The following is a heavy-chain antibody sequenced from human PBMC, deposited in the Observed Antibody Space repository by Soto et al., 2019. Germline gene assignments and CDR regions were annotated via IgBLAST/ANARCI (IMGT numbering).Heavy chain of an antibody. V-gene: IGHV4-30-4*01. D-gene: IGHD2-15*01. CDR1: GDSISTVDYF. CDR2: SYKSTTT. J-gene: IGHJ5*02. CDR3: ARGRYCLNGRCFPNWFHA. Sequence: XQTMSRRWSVAGDSISTVDYFWAWIRQPPGQALEYIVYSYKSTTTYYNPSFESRVAISLDTSKSQFSLTVTSVTAADTAVYFCARGRYCLNGRCFPNWFHAWGQGTLVTVSS.